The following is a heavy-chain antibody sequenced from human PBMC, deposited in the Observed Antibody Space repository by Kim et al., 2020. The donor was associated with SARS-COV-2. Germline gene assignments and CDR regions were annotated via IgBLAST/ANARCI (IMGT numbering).Heavy chain of an antibody. V-gene: IGHV4-59*01. J-gene: IGHJ6*03. CDR2: IYYSGST. CDR3: ARVGLYCSSTSCYIYHSQGWWDYYYYMDV. CDR1: GGSISSYY. D-gene: IGHD2-2*02. Sequence: SETLSLTCTVSGGSISSYYWSWIRQPPGKGLEWIGYIYYSGSTNYNPSLKSRVTISVDTSKNQFSLKLSSVTAADTAVYYCARVGLYCSSTSCYIYHSQGWWDYYYYMDVWGKGTTVTVSS.